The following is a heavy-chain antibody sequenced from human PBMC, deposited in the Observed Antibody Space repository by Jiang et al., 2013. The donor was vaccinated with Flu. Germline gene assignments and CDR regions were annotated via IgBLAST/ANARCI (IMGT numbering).Heavy chain of an antibody. CDR3: ARDGEWIQLWFFDY. V-gene: IGHV3-30*01. CDR2: ISYDGSNK. J-gene: IGHJ4*02. D-gene: IGHD5-18*01. CDR1: GFTFSSYA. Sequence: GGVVQPGRSQRLSCAASGFTFSSYAMHWVRQAPGKGLEWVAVISYDGSNKYYADSVKGRFTISRDNSKNTLYLQMNGLRAEDTAVYYCARDGEWIQLWFFDYWGQGTLVTVSS.